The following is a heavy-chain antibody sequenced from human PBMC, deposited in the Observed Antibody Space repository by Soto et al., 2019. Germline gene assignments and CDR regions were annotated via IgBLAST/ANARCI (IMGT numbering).Heavy chain of an antibody. Sequence: QLQLQESGSGLVKPSQTLSLTCAVSGGSISSGGYSWSWIRQPPGKGLEWIGYIYHGGNSYYNPSLKSRVTISIDSSQNQFSLKLSSVTAADTALYYCARAFGYYLDYWGQGTLVTVSS. CDR1: GGSISSGGYS. CDR2: IYHGGNS. J-gene: IGHJ4*02. CDR3: ARAFGYYLDY. D-gene: IGHD3-10*01. V-gene: IGHV4-30-2*01.